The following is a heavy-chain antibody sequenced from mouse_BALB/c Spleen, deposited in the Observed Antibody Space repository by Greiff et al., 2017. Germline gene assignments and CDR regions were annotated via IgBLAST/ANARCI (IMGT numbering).Heavy chain of an antibody. CDR1: GFTFSSYT. D-gene: IGHD2-1*01. CDR2: ISNGGGST. CDR3: ARHYGNYDAMDY. Sequence: DVKLVESGGGLVQPGGSLKLSCAASGFTFSSYTMSWVRQTPEKRLEWVAYISNGGGSTYYPDTVKGRFTISRDNAKNTLYLQMSSLKSEDTAMYYCARHYGNYDAMDYWGQGTSVTVSS. V-gene: IGHV5-12-2*01. J-gene: IGHJ4*01.